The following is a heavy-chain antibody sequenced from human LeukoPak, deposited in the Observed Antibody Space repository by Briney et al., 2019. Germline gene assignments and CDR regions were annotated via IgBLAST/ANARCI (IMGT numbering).Heavy chain of an antibody. Sequence: LVKVSCKASGGTFSSYAISWVRQAPGQGLEWMGRIIPILGIANYAQKFQGRVTITADKSTSTAYMELSSLRSEDTAVYYCASRYSGSYAHGDYFDYWGQGTLVTVSS. CDR1: GGTFSSYA. V-gene: IGHV1-69*04. CDR3: ASRYSGSYAHGDYFDY. CDR2: IIPILGIA. D-gene: IGHD1-26*01. J-gene: IGHJ4*02.